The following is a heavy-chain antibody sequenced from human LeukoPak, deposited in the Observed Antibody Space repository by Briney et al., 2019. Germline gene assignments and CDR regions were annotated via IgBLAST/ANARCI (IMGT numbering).Heavy chain of an antibody. Sequence: GGSLRLSCAASGFTFSNAWMSWVRQAPGKGLEWVGRIKSKTDGGTTDYAAPMKGRFTISRDDSKNTLYVQMNSLKTEDTAMYYCTTGPYDYGSGTYYHWGQGTLVTVSS. D-gene: IGHD3-10*01. CDR2: IKSKTDGGTT. CDR3: TTGPYDYGSGTYYH. J-gene: IGHJ4*02. CDR1: GFTFSNAW. V-gene: IGHV3-15*01.